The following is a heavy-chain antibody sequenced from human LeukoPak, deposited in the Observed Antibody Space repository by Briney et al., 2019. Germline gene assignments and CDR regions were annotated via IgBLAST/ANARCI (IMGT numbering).Heavy chain of an antibody. V-gene: IGHV3-30*18. Sequence: GGSLRLSCAASGFTFSAYGMHWVRQAPGGGLEWVAVISYHGINKYYADSVKGRFTVSRDNSKNTLYLQANSLRAEDSAIYYCAKHSDYGEHGDWLDPWGQGTLVTVSS. J-gene: IGHJ5*02. CDR1: GFTFSAYG. CDR3: AKHSDYGEHGDWLDP. D-gene: IGHD4-17*01. CDR2: ISYHGINK.